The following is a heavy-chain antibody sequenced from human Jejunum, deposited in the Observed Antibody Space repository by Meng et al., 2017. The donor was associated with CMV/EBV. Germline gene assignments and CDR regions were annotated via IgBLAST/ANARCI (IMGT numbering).Heavy chain of an antibody. CDR3: ARGPLSGYAIDY. D-gene: IGHD5-12*01. CDR2: IYRSGGT. V-gene: IGHV4-31*03. Sequence: QVQLEESGPGLVKPSQTLSLTCPVSGDSISSGGYYWSWIRHLPGKGLEWIGYIYRSGGTHYNTSLKSRVTISVDTSKNQFSLKMTSVTAADTAVYYCARGPLSGYAIDYWGQGTLVTVSS. J-gene: IGHJ4*02. CDR1: GDSISSGGYY.